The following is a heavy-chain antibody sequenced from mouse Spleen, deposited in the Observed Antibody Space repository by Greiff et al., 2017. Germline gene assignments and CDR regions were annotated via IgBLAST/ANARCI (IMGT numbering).Heavy chain of an antibody. CDR3: ARGLAWFAY. CDR1: GFNIKDTY. D-gene: IGHD2-13*01. Sequence: DVKLVESGAELVKPGASVKLSCTASGFNIKDTYMHWVKQRPEQGLEWIGRIDPANGNTKYDPKFQGKATITADTSSNTAYLQLSSLTSEDTAVYYCARGLAWFAYWGQGTLVTVSA. J-gene: IGHJ3*01. CDR2: IDPANGNT. V-gene: IGHV14-3*02.